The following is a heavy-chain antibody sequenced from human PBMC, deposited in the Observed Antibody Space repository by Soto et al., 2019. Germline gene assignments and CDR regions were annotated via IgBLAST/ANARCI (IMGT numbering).Heavy chain of an antibody. J-gene: IGHJ6*02. CDR1: GFTFSSYG. CDR3: AKAPGTYSYGMDV. CDR2: ISYDGSNK. V-gene: IGHV3-30*18. Sequence: GGSLRLSCAASGFTFSSYGMHWVRQAPGKGLEWVAVISYDGSNKYYADSVKGRFTISRDNSKNTLYLQMNSLRAEDTAVCYCAKAPGTYSYGMDVWGQGTTVTVYS.